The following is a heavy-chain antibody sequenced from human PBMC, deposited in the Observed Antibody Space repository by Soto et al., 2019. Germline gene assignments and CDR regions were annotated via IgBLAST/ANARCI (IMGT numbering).Heavy chain of an antibody. J-gene: IGHJ4*02. CDR3: AREVGYCSSSTCLIDH. Sequence: ASVKVSCKASGYTFNTYGISWVRQAPGQGLEWMGWISTFNGETRYAQKFQARVTVTTDTSTTTGYMELRSLRSDETAVYYCAREVGYCSSSTCLIDHWGQGTLVTVSS. V-gene: IGHV1-18*01. CDR1: GYTFNTYG. D-gene: IGHD2-2*01. CDR2: ISTFNGET.